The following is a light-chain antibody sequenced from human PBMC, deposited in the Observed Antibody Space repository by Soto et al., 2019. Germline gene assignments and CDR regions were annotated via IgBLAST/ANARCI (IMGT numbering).Light chain of an antibody. J-gene: IGKJ1*01. CDR1: QTLDSM. CDR2: SAS. V-gene: IGKV3-15*01. Sequence: IVLTQTPATLSVSPGERATLSCWASQTLDSMVAWYQQKSGQAPRLLIYSASARATGVPARFSGYGSGTDFTLTISSLQSEDLGVYYCQQYKDWPTTFGQGTKVDI. CDR3: QQYKDWPTT.